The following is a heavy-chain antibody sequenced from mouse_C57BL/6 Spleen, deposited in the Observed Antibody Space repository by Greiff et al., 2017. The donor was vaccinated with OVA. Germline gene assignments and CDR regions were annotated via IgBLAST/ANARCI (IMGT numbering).Heavy chain of an antibody. Sequence: QVQLKQPGAELVKPGASVKVSCKASGYTFTSYWMHWVKQRPGQGLEWIGRIHPSDSDTNYNQKFKGKATLTVDKSSSTAYMQLSSLTSEDSAVYYCAMTYYYGSSSYWYFDVWGTGTTVTVSS. V-gene: IGHV1-74*01. CDR3: AMTYYYGSSSYWYFDV. J-gene: IGHJ1*03. CDR1: GYTFTSYW. CDR2: IHPSDSDT. D-gene: IGHD1-1*01.